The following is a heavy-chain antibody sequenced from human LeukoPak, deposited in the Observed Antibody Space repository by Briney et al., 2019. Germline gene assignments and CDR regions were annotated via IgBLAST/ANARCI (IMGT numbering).Heavy chain of an antibody. CDR2: IWYDGSNV. D-gene: IGHD6-19*01. Sequence: GGFLRLSCAASGFTFSNYGMHWARQAPGKGLEWVGVIWYDGSNVKYPDSVKGRFTISRDNSKNTLYLQMNSLRAEDTAVYYCARASYSSGWYAGYFDYWGQGTLVTVSS. J-gene: IGHJ4*02. CDR3: ARASYSSGWYAGYFDY. CDR1: GFTFSNYG. V-gene: IGHV3-33*01.